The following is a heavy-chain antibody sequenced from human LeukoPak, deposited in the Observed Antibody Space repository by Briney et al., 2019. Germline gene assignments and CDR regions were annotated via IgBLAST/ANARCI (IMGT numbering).Heavy chain of an antibody. D-gene: IGHD5-18*01. Sequence: GASVKVSCKASGYTFTDFYMHWVRQAPGLGLEWMGWINPDSGDTKYSQKFQGRVTMTRDTSISTAYMDLSSLRSDDTAMYYCARGGLQLLAPLDYWGQGTLVTVSS. CDR1: GYTFTDFY. CDR3: ARGGLQLLAPLDY. V-gene: IGHV1-2*02. CDR2: INPDSGDT. J-gene: IGHJ4*02.